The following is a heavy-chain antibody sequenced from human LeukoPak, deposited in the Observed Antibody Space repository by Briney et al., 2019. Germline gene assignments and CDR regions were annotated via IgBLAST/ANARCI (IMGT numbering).Heavy chain of an antibody. CDR3: ARLPLYGGTARTSRGLDY. CDR2: IYYSGST. V-gene: IGHV4-39*01. D-gene: IGHD4-23*01. Sequence: SETLSLTCAVSGVSISSNNWWNWVRQPPGKGLEWIGSIYYSGSTYYNPSLKSRVTISVDASKNQFSLKLSSVTAADTAVYYCARLPLYGGTARTSRGLDYWGQGTLVTVSS. J-gene: IGHJ4*02. CDR1: GVSISSNNW.